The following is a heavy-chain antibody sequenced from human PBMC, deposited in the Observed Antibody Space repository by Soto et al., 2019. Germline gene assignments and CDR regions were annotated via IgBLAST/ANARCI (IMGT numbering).Heavy chain of an antibody. V-gene: IGHV3-30*03. J-gene: IGHJ4*02. CDR1: RFALSIYG. CDR2: ISNDGSKK. Sequence: GGSLRLCCAASRFALSIYGIHWVRQAPGKGLEWVAHISNDGSKKFYGDSVKGRFTISRDNSENTVYLQMTSLRPDDTAVFYCARDVAMPTGLGLGYWGQGTLVTVSS. CDR3: ARDVAMPTGLGLGY. D-gene: IGHD6-19*01.